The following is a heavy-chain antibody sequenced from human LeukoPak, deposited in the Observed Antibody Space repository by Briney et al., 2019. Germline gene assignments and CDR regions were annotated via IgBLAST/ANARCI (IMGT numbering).Heavy chain of an antibody. Sequence: PSETLSLTCTVSGGSISSSSYYWGWIRQPPGKGLEWIGSIYYSGSTYYNPSLKSRVTISVDTSKNQFSLKLSSVTAADTAVYYCARRSHLRYHGAFDIWGQGTMVTVSS. V-gene: IGHV4-39*01. D-gene: IGHD1-14*01. J-gene: IGHJ3*02. CDR3: ARRSHLRYHGAFDI. CDR1: GGSISSSSYY. CDR2: IYYSGST.